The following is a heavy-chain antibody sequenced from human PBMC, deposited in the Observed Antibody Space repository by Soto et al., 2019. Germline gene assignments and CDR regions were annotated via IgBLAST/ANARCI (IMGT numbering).Heavy chain of an antibody. Sequence: SETLSLTCTVSGGSISSDDYYWSWIRQPPGKGLEWIGYIYYSGSSYYNPSLKSRVTISVDRSKNQFSLKLSSVTAADTAVYFCARSTGYGDSYFDYWGQGALVTVSS. CDR1: GGSISSDDYY. J-gene: IGHJ4*02. CDR2: IYYSGSS. CDR3: ARSTGYGDSYFDY. V-gene: IGHV4-30-4*01. D-gene: IGHD4-17*01.